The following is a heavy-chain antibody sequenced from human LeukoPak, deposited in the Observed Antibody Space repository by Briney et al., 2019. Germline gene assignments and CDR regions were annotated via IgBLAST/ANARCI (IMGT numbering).Heavy chain of an antibody. CDR3: SKWGDYDVLTGYYDSDF. V-gene: IGHV3-23*01. CDR2: ILGSGRSA. CDR1: GFTFNSYA. D-gene: IGHD3-9*01. J-gene: IGHJ4*02. Sequence: GGSLRLSCAASGFTFNSYAMSWVRQAPGKGLEWVSAILGSGRSAYYADCVKGRFTISRDNSKNSLFLQMNSLRVEDTALYYCSKWGDYDVLTGYYDSDFWGQGTLVTVSA.